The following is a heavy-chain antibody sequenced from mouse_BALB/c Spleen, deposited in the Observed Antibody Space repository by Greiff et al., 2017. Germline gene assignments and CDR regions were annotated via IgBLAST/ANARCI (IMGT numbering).Heavy chain of an antibody. J-gene: IGHJ2*01. V-gene: IGHV5-17*02. CDR2: ISSGSSTI. CDR1: GFTFSSFG. Sequence: VQLKESGGGLVQPGGSRKLSCAASGFTFSSFGMHWVRQAPEKGLEWVAYISSGSSTIYYADTVKGRFTISRDNPKNTLFLQMTSLRSEDTAMYYCARIYGYDEDYWGQGTTLTVSS. D-gene: IGHD2-2*01. CDR3: ARIYGYDEDY.